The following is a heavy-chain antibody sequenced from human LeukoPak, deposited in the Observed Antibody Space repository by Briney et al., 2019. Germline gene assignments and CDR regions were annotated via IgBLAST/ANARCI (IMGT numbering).Heavy chain of an antibody. V-gene: IGHV1-24*01. Sequence: ASVKVSCKVSGYTLTELSMHWVRQAPGKGLEWMGGFDPEDGETIYAQKFQGRVTITADKSTSTAYMELSSLRSEDTAVYYCARAAGLELSVWGQGTLVTVSS. D-gene: IGHD1-7*01. CDR3: ARAAGLELSV. CDR2: FDPEDGET. J-gene: IGHJ4*02. CDR1: GYTLTELS.